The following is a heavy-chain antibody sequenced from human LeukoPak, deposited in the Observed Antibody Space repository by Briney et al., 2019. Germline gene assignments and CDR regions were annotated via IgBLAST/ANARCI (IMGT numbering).Heavy chain of an antibody. CDR3: ARGGYGASSGFDY. CDR2: VYYSGST. D-gene: IGHD4-23*01. Sequence: SETLSLTCTVSGGSINSRWYYWGWIRQPPGKGLEWIGNVYYSGSTYYNPSLESRVTMSVDTSKNQFSLNLSSVTAADTAVYYCARGGYGASSGFDYWGQGTLVTVSS. J-gene: IGHJ4*02. CDR1: GGSINSRWYY. V-gene: IGHV4-39*07.